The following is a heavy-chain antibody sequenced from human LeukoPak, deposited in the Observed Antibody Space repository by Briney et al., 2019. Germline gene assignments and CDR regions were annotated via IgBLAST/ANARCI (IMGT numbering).Heavy chain of an antibody. D-gene: IGHD3-10*01. CDR3: ARDYYGSGSYYFYYYYYGMDV. Sequence: GGSLGLSCAASGFTFRNYVIHWVRQAPGKGLEWVAVTSSDLNVKLYADSVKGRFTISRDNSRSTLYLQMNSLRPEDTAIYYCARDYYGSGSYYFYYYYYGMDVWGQGTTVTVSS. J-gene: IGHJ6*02. V-gene: IGHV3-30-3*01. CDR2: TSSDLNVK. CDR1: GFTFRNYV.